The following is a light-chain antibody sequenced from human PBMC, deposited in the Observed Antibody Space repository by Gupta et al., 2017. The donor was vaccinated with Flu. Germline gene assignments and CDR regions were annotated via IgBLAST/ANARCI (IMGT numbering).Light chain of an antibody. CDR3: CSYAGTYTWV. V-gene: IGLV2-11*01. Sequence: QSALTQPRSVSGSPGQSVTMSCTGTSNDVGGSNYVSWYQQHPGKAPKLLIYDVTKWPSGVPDRFSGSKSGNTASLTISGLQAEDEADYYCCSYAGTYTWVFGGGTRLTVL. CDR1: SNDVGGSNY. J-gene: IGLJ3*02. CDR2: DVT.